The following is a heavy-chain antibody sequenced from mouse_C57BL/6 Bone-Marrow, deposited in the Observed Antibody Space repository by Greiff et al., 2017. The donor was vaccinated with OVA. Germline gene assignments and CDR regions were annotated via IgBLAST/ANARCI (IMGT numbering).Heavy chain of an antibody. CDR1: GYTFTTYP. J-gene: IGHJ3*01. CDR3: ARPGDYDGDWFAY. D-gene: IGHD2-4*01. CDR2: FHPYNDDT. V-gene: IGHV1-47*01. Sequence: VQVVESGAELVKPGASVKMSCKASGYTFTTYPIEWMKQNHGKSLEWIGNFHPYNDDTKYNEKFKGKATLTVEKSSSTVSLELSRLTSDDSAFYYCARPGDYDGDWFAYWGQGTLVTVSA.